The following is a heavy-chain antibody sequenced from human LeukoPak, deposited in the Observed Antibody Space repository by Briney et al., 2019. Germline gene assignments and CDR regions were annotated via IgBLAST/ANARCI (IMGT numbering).Heavy chain of an antibody. CDR3: AKEKFDDSSGYPRYFDY. CDR2: ISGSGGST. V-gene: IGHV3-23*01. CDR1: GFTFSSYG. D-gene: IGHD3-22*01. Sequence: GGTLRLSCAASGFTFSSYGMSWVRQAPGKGLEWVSAISGSGGSTYYADSVKGRFTISRDNSKNTLYLQMNSLRAEDTAVYYCAKEKFDDSSGYPRYFDYWGQGTLVTVSS. J-gene: IGHJ4*02.